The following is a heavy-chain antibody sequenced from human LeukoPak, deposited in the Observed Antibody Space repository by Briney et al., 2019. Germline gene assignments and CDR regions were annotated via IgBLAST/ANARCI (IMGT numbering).Heavy chain of an antibody. CDR2: INHSGST. J-gene: IGHJ6*03. V-gene: IGHV4-34*01. D-gene: IGHD2-15*01. CDR1: GGSFSGYY. CDR3: ARGYCSGGSCFYYYYYYMDV. Sequence: SETLSLTCAVYGGSFSGYYWSWICQPPGKRLEWIGEINHSGSTNYNPSLKSRVTISVDTSKNQFSLKLSSVTAADTAVYYCARGYCSGGSCFYYYYYYMDVWGKGTTVTVSS.